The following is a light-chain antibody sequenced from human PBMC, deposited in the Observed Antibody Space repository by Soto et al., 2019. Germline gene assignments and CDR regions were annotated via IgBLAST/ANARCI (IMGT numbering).Light chain of an antibody. CDR1: QSVSSY. CDR2: DAS. CDR3: QQRSNWLT. Sequence: EIVLTQSPATLSLSPGERATLSCRASQSVSSYLAWYQQKPGQAPRLLIYDASNRATGIPARFSGSWSGNDFTLTISSLEPEDFAVYYCQQRSNWLTFGGGTKVEIK. J-gene: IGKJ4*01. V-gene: IGKV3-11*01.